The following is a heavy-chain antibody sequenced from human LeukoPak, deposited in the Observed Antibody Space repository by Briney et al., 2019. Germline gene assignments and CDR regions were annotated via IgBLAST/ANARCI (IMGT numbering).Heavy chain of an antibody. CDR1: GFTFSTYS. CDR3: AREAALDY. J-gene: IGHJ4*02. Sequence: PGRSLRLSCAASGFTFSTYSMNWVRQAPGKGLEWISYISSSSTIYYADSVKGRFTVSRDNAKNSLYLQMSSLRDEDTAVYYCAREAALDYWGQGTLVTVSS. V-gene: IGHV3-48*02. CDR2: ISSSSTI. D-gene: IGHD6-25*01.